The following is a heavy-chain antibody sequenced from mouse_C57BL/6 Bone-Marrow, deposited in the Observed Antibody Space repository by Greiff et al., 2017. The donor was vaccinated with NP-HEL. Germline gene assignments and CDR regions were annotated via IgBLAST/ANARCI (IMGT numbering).Heavy chain of an antibody. D-gene: IGHD1-1*01. Sequence: EVQLVESGGGLVKPGGSLKLSCAASGFTFSSYAMSWVRQTPEKRLEWVATISDGGSYTYYPDNVKGRFTISRDNAKNNLYLQMSHLKSEDTAMYYCARDDGSSYHWYFDVWGTGTTVTVSS. J-gene: IGHJ1*03. V-gene: IGHV5-4*01. CDR2: ISDGGSYT. CDR1: GFTFSSYA. CDR3: ARDDGSSYHWYFDV.